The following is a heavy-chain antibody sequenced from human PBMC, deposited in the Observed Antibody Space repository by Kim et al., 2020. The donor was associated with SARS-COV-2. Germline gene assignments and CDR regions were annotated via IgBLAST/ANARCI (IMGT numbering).Heavy chain of an antibody. V-gene: IGHV3-74*01. J-gene: IGHJ4*02. CDR3: ARSRGAGFEF. D-gene: IGHD6-19*01. CDR2: VNTDGSTT. Sequence: GGSLRLSCADSGFNFSGYWMHWVRQPPGKGLVWVSRVNTDGSTTTYADSVKGRFTISRDNAKNTLYLQMNSLRAEDTAVYYCARSRGAGFEFWCLGTLVTVSS. CDR1: GFNFSGYW.